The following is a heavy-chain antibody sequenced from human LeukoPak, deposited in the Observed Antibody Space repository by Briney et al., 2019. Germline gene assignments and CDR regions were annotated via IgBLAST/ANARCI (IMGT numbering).Heavy chain of an antibody. CDR3: AKDTGYTSGRLDY. CDR2: IHHDGSKT. CDR1: GFTFSSYG. Sequence: PGRSLRLSCAASGFTFSSYGMHWVRQAPGKGLEWVALIHHDGSKTYYADSVRGRFTISRDNSRNTLFLQMSSLTTEDTAVYYCAKDTGYTSGRLDYWGQGNLVSVSS. V-gene: IGHV3-30*18. J-gene: IGHJ4*02. D-gene: IGHD6-19*01.